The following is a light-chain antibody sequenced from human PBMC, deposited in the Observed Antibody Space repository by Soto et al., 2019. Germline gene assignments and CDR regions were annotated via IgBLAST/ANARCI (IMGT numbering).Light chain of an antibody. CDR3: SSYTSSSTDV. CDR1: SSDVGGYDY. Sequence: QSALTQPASVSGSPGQSITISCTGTSSDVGGYDYVSWYQHHPGKAPKLTIYEVSNRPSGVSNRFSGSKSGNTASLTIPGLQAEDEAEYYCSSYTSSSTDVFGTGTKVTVL. CDR2: EVS. J-gene: IGLJ1*01. V-gene: IGLV2-14*01.